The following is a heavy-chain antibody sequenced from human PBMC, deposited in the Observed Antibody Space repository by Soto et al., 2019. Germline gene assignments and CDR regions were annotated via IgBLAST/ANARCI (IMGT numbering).Heavy chain of an antibody. CDR1: GYTFTGYY. V-gene: IGHV1-2*04. CDR2: INPNSGGT. CDR3: ARDRTYYYGSGSYYSPDAFDI. J-gene: IGHJ3*02. Sequence: ASVKVSCKASGYTFTGYYMHWVRQAPGQGLEWMGWINPNSGGTNYAQKFQGWVTMTRDTSISTAYMELSRLRSDDTAVYYCARDRTYYYGSGSYYSPDAFDIWGQGTMVTVSS. D-gene: IGHD3-10*01.